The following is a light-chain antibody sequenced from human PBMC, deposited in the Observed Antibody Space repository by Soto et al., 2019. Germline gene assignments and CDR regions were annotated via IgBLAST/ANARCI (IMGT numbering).Light chain of an antibody. CDR3: QQSYRTPQT. CDR1: QSISSY. Sequence: DIQMTQSPSSLSASVGDRVTITCRASQSISSYLNWYQQKPGKAPKLLIYAASSLQSGVPSRFSGSGSGTDFTLTISSLQPEDFATYYCQQSYRTPQTCGPGTKVDIK. J-gene: IGKJ3*01. CDR2: AAS. V-gene: IGKV1-39*01.